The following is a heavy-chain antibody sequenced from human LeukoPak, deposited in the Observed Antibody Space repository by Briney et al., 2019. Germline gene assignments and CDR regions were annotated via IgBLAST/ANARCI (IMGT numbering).Heavy chain of an antibody. CDR1: GFTFSSYS. D-gene: IGHD2-2*01. CDR3: ARELGYCSSTSCYSGYFQH. CDR2: ISSSSSYI. V-gene: IGHV3-21*01. Sequence: SGGSLRLSCAASGFTFSSYSLHGVRQAPGRGLPWVSSISSSSSYIYYADSVKGRFTISRDNAKNSLYLQMNSLRAEDTAVYYCARELGYCSSTSCYSGYFQHWGQGTLVTVSS. J-gene: IGHJ1*01.